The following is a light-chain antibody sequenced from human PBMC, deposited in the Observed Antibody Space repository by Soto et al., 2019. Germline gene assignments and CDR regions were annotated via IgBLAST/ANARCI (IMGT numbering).Light chain of an antibody. CDR3: QQSYSLPYT. CDR2: AAS. J-gene: IGKJ2*01. Sequence: MTQSPSSLSASVGDRVTITCRASQSVGSLLNWFQQRPGIAPKLLIYAASTLQSGAPSRFSGSGAGTDFTLIISSLQPEDFATYYCQQSYSLPYTFGQGTKLEI. V-gene: IGKV1-39*01. CDR1: QSVGSL.